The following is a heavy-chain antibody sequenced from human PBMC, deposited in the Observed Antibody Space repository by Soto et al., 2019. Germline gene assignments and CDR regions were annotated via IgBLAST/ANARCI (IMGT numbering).Heavy chain of an antibody. CDR1: GDTFRKYG. CDR3: GRCRFLEWINFGTWFDV. CDR2: IIPIFGAA. V-gene: IGHV1-69*06. J-gene: IGHJ5*02. D-gene: IGHD3-3*01. Sequence: QVQLVQSGAEVKKPGSSVKISCKASGDTFRKYGISWVRQAPGQGLEWVGWIIPIFGAANYPQKFQGRVTITADIFTNTAYMAVCTLRSEDTACSFCGRCRFLEWINFGTWFDVLGQGSPVTVSS.